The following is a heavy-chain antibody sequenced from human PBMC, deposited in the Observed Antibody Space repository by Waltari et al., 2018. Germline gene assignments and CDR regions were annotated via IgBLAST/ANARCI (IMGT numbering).Heavy chain of an antibody. CDR2: IYTSGST. J-gene: IGHJ3*02. D-gene: IGHD2-2*01. CDR3: ARDATDIVVVPAAASVDAFDI. V-gene: IGHV4-4*07. CDR1: GGSNSSYY. Sequence: QVQLQESGPGLVKPSETLSLTCTVSGGSNSSYYWSWIRQPAGKGLEWIGRIYTSGSTNYNPSLKSRVTISVDKSKNQFSLKLSSVTAADTAMYYCARDATDIVVVPAAASVDAFDIWGQGTMVTVSS.